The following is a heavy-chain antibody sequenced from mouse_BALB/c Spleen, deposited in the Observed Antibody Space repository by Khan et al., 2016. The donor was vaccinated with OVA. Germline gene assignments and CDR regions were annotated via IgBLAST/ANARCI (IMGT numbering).Heavy chain of an antibody. J-gene: IGHJ3*01. CDR1: GYTFTDFP. CDR3: ARGGGDRLAY. CDR2: VSTNYGDA. Sequence: QVQLQQSGAELVRPGVSLKISCKGSGYTFTDFPMHWVKQSHAKNLEWIGVVSTNYGDATYNQKFTGKATMTVDKSSSTAYMELARLTSEDSAIYYWARGGGDRLAYWGQGTLVTVSA. V-gene: IGHV1S137*01.